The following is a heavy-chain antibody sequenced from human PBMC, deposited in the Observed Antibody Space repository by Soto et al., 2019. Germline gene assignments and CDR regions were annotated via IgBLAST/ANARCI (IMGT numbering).Heavy chain of an antibody. J-gene: IGHJ6*02. V-gene: IGHV3-30*18. D-gene: IGHD3-16*01. CDR2: ISYDGSNK. CDR3: AKAWGATDYYGMDV. Sequence: GWSLRLSCAASGFTFSSYGMHWVRQAPGKGLEWVAVISYDGSNKYYADSVKGRFTISRDNSKNTLYLQMNSLRAEDTAVYYCAKAWGATDYYGMDVWGQGTTVTVSS. CDR1: GFTFSSYG.